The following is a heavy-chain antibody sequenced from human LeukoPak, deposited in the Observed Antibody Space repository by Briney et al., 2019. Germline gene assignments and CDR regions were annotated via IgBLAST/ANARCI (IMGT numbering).Heavy chain of an antibody. CDR2: INAGNGNT. V-gene: IGHV1-3*01. D-gene: IGHD3-9*01. Sequence: ASVKVSCKASGCTFTGYAMHWVRQAPGQRLEWMGWINAGNGNTKYSQKFQGRVTITRDTSASTAYMELSSLRSEDTAVYYCARGYYHILTGYSTVGPDYWGQGTLVTVSS. CDR3: ARGYYHILTGYSTVGPDY. CDR1: GCTFTGYA. J-gene: IGHJ4*02.